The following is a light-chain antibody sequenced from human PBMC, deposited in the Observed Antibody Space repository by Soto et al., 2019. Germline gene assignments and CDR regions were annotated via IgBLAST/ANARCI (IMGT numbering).Light chain of an antibody. J-gene: IGKJ2*01. Sequence: EIVMTQSPATLSVSPGERATLSCRASQSVSSNLAWYQQKPGQAPRLLIYGASTRATGIPARFSGSGSGTEFTLTISSLQYEDFAVYYCQQCGTSPTFGQGTKLEIK. CDR2: GAS. CDR3: QQCGTSPT. CDR1: QSVSSN. V-gene: IGKV3-15*01.